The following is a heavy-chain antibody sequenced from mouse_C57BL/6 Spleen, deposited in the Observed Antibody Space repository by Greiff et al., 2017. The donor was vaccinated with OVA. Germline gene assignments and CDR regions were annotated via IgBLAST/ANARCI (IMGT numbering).Heavy chain of an antibody. Sequence: QVQLKQPGAELVRPGSSAKLSCKASVYTFTSYWMHWVTLRPIQGLEWIGNIDPSDSATPYNQKFKDKATVAVDKSSSTAYMQLSSLTSEDSAVYYCARRGDSSGPFDYWGQGTTLTVSS. CDR3: ARRGDSSGPFDY. CDR1: VYTFTSYW. D-gene: IGHD3-2*02. CDR2: IDPSDSAT. J-gene: IGHJ2*01. V-gene: IGHV1-52*01.